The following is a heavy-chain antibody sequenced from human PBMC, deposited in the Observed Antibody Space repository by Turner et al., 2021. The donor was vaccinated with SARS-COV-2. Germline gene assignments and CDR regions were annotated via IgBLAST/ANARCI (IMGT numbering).Heavy chain of an antibody. V-gene: IGHV3-43*01. CDR3: AKDISSWYEGIAVAGTNYGMDV. CDR1: GFTFDDYT. D-gene: IGHD6-19*01. CDR2: IRLDVGST. Sequence: EVQLVESGGVVVQPGGSLRLSCAASGFTFDDYTIHWVRQAPGKGLEWVSLIRLDVGSTNYADSVKGRFTISRDNSKNSLYLQMNSLRTEDTALYYCAKDISSWYEGIAVAGTNYGMDVWGQGTTVTVSS. J-gene: IGHJ6*02.